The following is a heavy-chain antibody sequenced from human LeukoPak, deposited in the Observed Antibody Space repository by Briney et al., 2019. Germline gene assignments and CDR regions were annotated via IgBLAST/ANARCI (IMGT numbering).Heavy chain of an antibody. CDR1: GGSFSGYY. D-gene: IGHD1-7*01. Sequence: SETLSLTCAVYGGSFSGYYWSWIRQPPGKGLEWIGEINHSGSTNYNPSLKSRVTISVDTSKNQFSLKLSSVTAADTAVYFCATSEGLYDGKTGTNVPGGPDRWGQGTLVIVSS. CDR2: INHSGST. J-gene: IGHJ5*02. CDR3: ATSEGLYDGKTGTNVPGGPDR. V-gene: IGHV4-34*01.